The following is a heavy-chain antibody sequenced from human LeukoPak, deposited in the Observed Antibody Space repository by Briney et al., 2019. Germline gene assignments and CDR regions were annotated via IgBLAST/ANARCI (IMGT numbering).Heavy chain of an antibody. CDR2: IIPILGIA. CDR3: ARYYYDTSGSRFDY. D-gene: IGHD3-22*01. J-gene: IGHJ4*02. Sequence: SVKVSCKASGGTFSSYAISWVRQAPGQGLEWMGRIIPILGIANYAQKFQGRVTITADKSTSTAYMELSSLRSEDTAVYYCARYYYDTSGSRFDYWGQGTLVTVSS. V-gene: IGHV1-69*04. CDR1: GGTFSSYA.